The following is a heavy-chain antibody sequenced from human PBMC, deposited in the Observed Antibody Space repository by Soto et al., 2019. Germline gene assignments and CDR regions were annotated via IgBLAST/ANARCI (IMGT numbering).Heavy chain of an antibody. CDR3: ARDLSYCSSTSCHTLFDP. J-gene: IGHJ5*02. CDR1: GGSISSYY. V-gene: IGHV4-59*01. CDR2: IYYSGST. Sequence: SETLSLTCTVSGGSISSYYWSWIRQPPGKGLEWIGYIYYSGSTNYNPSLKSRVTISVDTSKNQFSLKLSSVTAADTAVYYCARDLSYCSSTSCHTLFDPWGQGTLVTVSS. D-gene: IGHD2-2*01.